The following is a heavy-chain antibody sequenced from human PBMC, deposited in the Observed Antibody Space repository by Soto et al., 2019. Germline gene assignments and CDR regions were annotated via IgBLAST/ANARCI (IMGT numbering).Heavy chain of an antibody. CDR2: IYYSGST. CDR1: GGSISSGGYY. D-gene: IGHD5-18*01. V-gene: IGHV4-31*03. Sequence: SVTLSLTCTVSGGSISSGGYYWSWIRQHPGKGLEWIGYIYYSGSTYYNPSLKSRVTISVDTSKNQFSLKLSSVTAADTAVYYCARGRRIYSYGPYYFDYWGQGTLVTVSS. CDR3: ARGRRIYSYGPYYFDY. J-gene: IGHJ4*02.